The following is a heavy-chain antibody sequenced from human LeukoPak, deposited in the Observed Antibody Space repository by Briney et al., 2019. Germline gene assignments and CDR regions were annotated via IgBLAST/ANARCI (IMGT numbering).Heavy chain of an antibody. CDR2: ISYDGSNK. J-gene: IGHJ4*02. CDR3: AKGRARAKIITMIVVVEFDY. Sequence: GGSLRLSCAASGFTFSSYGMHWVRQAPGKGLEGVAVISYDGSNKYYADSVKGRFTISRDNSKNTLYLQMDSLRAEDTAVYYCAKGRARAKIITMIVVVEFDYWGQGTLVTVSS. V-gene: IGHV3-30*18. D-gene: IGHD3-22*01. CDR1: GFTFSSYG.